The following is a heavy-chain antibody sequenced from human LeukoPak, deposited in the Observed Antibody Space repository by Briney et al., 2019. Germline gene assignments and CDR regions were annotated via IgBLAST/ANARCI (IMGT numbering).Heavy chain of an antibody. D-gene: IGHD6-6*01. J-gene: IGHJ5*02. V-gene: IGHV4-34*01. Sequence: SETLSLTCAVYGGSFSDYSWSWIRQPPGKGLEWIGEINHSGGTNNNPSLMSRVIMSVDTSKNQFSLKLSSVTAADTAVYYCARGRIAARPRRNWFDPWGQGTLVTVSS. CDR3: ARGRIAARPRRNWFDP. CDR2: INHSGGT. CDR1: GGSFSDYS.